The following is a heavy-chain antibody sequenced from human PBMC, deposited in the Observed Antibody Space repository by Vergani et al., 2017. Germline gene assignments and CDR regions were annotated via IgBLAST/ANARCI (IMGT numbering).Heavy chain of an antibody. CDR3: ARGEYGSGWYYFDY. CDR2: ISNDGSNE. Sequence: QVHLVESGGGVVQPGRSLRLSCAASGFTFSNYPMHWVRQAPGKGLEWVAVISNDGSNEYYADSVKGRFTSSRDNSKNTLYLQMNGLRAADTAVYYCARGEYGSGWYYFDYWGQGTTVTVSS. J-gene: IGHJ4*03. D-gene: IGHD6-19*01. CDR1: GFTFSNYP. V-gene: IGHV3-30-3*01.